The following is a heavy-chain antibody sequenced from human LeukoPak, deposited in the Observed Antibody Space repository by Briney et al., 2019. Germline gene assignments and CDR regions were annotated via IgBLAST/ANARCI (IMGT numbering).Heavy chain of an antibody. J-gene: IGHJ4*02. CDR3: ARDLNSTYYYGSGSYYI. CDR1: GGSISSYY. Sequence: SETLSLTCTVSGGSISSYYWSWIRQPPGKGLEWIGYIYYSGSTNYNPSLKSRVTISVDTSKNQFSLKLSSVTAADTAVYYCARDLNSTYYYGSGSYYIWGQGTLVTVSS. D-gene: IGHD3-10*01. V-gene: IGHV4-59*12. CDR2: IYYSGST.